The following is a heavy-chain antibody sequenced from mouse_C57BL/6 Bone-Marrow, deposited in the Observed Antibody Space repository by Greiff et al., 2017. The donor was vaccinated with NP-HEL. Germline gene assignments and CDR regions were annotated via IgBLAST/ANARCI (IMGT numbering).Heavy chain of an antibody. CDR2: ISYDGSN. CDR1: GYSITSGYY. V-gene: IGHV3-6*01. D-gene: IGHD2-4*01. J-gene: IGHJ1*03. CDR3: ARDDYDAWYFDV. Sequence: DVQLQESGPGLVKPSQSLSLTCSVTGYSITSGYYWYWIRQFPGNQLEWMAFISYDGSNNYNPSLKNRISITRDTSKNQFFLKLNSVTTEDTATYYCARDDYDAWYFDVWGTGTTVTVSS.